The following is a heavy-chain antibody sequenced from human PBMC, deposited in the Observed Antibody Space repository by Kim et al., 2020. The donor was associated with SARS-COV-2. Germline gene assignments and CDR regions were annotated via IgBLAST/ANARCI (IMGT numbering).Heavy chain of an antibody. D-gene: IGHD6-13*01. Sequence: GGSLRLSCAASGFTFSSYGMHWVRQAPGKGLEWVAVISYDGSNKYYADSVKGRFTISRDNSKNTLYLQMNSLRAEDTAVYYCAKDTDPYSSSPHPPGYWGQGTLVTVSS. J-gene: IGHJ4*02. CDR3: AKDTDPYSSSPHPPGY. CDR1: GFTFSSYG. V-gene: IGHV3-30*18. CDR2: ISYDGSNK.